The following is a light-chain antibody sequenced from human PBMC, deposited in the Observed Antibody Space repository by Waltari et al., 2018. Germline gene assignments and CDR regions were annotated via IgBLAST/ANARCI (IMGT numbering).Light chain of an antibody. J-gene: IGKJ2*01. V-gene: IGKV3-20*01. CDR3: QQYRSSPTT. CDR1: QSLTTFFSTY. CDR2: EAS. Sequence: VVLTQSPGTLSLSPGDRAILSCRASQSLTTFFSTYLAWYQQKPGQAPRLLIYEASSWATGTPDRFGGSGSGTDFTLTISKLEPEDFAVYYCQQYRSSPTTFGQGTKLEI.